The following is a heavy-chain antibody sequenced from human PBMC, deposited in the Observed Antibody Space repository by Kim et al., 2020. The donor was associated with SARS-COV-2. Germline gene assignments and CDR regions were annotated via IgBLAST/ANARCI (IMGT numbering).Heavy chain of an antibody. CDR2: IIPIFGTA. CDR1: GGTFSSYA. CDR3: ARERYRYYDILTDDHYYYGMDV. D-gene: IGHD3-9*01. J-gene: IGHJ6*02. Sequence: SVKVSCKASGGTFSSYAISWVRQAPGQGLEWMGGIIPIFGTANYAQKFQGRVTITADESTSTAYMELSSLRSEDTAVYYCARERYRYYDILTDDHYYYGMDVWVQGTTVTVSS. V-gene: IGHV1-69*13.